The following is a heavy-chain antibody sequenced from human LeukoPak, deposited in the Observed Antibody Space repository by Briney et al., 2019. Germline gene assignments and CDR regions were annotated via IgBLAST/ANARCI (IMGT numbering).Heavy chain of an antibody. CDR1: GFTFSSYG. CDR2: IWYDGSNK. J-gene: IGHJ4*02. Sequence: SGGSLRLSCAASGFTFSSYGMHWVRQAPGKGLEWVAVIWYDGSNKYYADSVKGRFTISRDNSKNTLYLQMNSLRAEDTAVYYCARTNDYGDYGDYWGQGTLVTVSS. D-gene: IGHD4-17*01. CDR3: ARTNDYGDYGDY. V-gene: IGHV3-33*01.